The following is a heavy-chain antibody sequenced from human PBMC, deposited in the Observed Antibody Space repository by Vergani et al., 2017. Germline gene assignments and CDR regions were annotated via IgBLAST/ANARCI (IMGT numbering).Heavy chain of an antibody. Sequence: QVQLQQWGAGLLKPSETLSLTCAVYGGSFSGYYWSWIRQPPGKGLEWIGEINHSGSTNYNPSLKSRVTISVDTSKNQFSLKLSSVTAADTDVYYCVGLGYCSGGSCYLDYWGQGTLVTVSS. CDR3: VGLGYCSGGSCYLDY. V-gene: IGHV4-34*01. CDR2: INHSGST. CDR1: GGSFSGYY. D-gene: IGHD2-15*01. J-gene: IGHJ4*02.